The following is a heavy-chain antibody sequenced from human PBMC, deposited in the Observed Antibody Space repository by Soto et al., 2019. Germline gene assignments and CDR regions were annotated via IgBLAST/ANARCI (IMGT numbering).Heavy chain of an antibody. V-gene: IGHV3-73*01. Sequence: GGSQRLSCAASGFVFKDSSSHWVRQASGKGLEWVGRIRDRAYNYATSYAASVKGRFTISRDDSSNTAFLQMNSLKTEDTAIYYCTRLISAAQDYWGQGTRVTVSS. CDR3: TRLISAAQDY. CDR2: IRDRAYNYAT. CDR1: GFVFKDSS. D-gene: IGHD3-22*01. J-gene: IGHJ4*02.